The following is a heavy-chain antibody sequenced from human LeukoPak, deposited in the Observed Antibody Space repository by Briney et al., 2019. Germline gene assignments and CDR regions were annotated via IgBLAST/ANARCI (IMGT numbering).Heavy chain of an antibody. Sequence: GSLRLSCAASGFSFSNYGIHWVRQAPGKGLEWVAVISYDGNNKYYADSVKGRFTISRDDAKKSLSLQMNSLRAEDTAVYFCSRDEYSSSPTEYNGMDVWGQGTTVTVSS. CDR2: ISYDGNNK. V-gene: IGHV3-30*03. CDR1: GFSFSNYG. D-gene: IGHD6-6*01. J-gene: IGHJ6*02. CDR3: SRDEYSSSPTEYNGMDV.